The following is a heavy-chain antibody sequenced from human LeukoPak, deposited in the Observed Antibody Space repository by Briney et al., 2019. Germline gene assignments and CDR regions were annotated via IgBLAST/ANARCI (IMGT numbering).Heavy chain of an antibody. V-gene: IGHV3-53*01. J-gene: IGHJ4*02. CDR1: EFIVSSSH. CDR2: IYTGGNT. CDR3: ARVYNYGFDY. D-gene: IGHD5-18*01. Sequence: GGSLRLSCAAPEFIVSSSHISWVRQAPGKGLEWVSVIYTGGNTYHADSVKGRFTVSRDNSKNTLYLQMDSLRAEDTAVYYCARVYNYGFDYWGPGTLVTVSS.